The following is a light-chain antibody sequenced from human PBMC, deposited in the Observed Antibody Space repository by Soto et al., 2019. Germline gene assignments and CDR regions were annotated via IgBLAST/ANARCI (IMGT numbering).Light chain of an antibody. V-gene: IGKV1-39*01. J-gene: IGKJ2*01. CDR2: AAS. Sequence: DIQMTQSPSSLTASVGDTVTITCRASQNIVNYLNWYQIKPGKAPHLLIFAASRLQSGVPSRFSARGSGTDFTLTINSLQPEEFATYTCQQSYIMPYTFGQGTKLDIK. CDR3: QQSYIMPYT. CDR1: QNIVNY.